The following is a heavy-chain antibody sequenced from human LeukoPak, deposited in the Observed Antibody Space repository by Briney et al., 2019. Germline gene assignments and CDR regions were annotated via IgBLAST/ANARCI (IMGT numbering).Heavy chain of an antibody. CDR2: IRYDGSNK. Sequence: QSGGSLRLSCAASGFTFSSYGMHWVRQAPGKGLEWVAFIRYDGSNKYYADSVKGRFTISRDNSKNTLYLQMNSLRAEDTAVYYCAKESQLYDAFDIWGQGTMVTVSS. V-gene: IGHV3-30*02. D-gene: IGHD6-13*01. CDR3: AKESQLYDAFDI. J-gene: IGHJ3*02. CDR1: GFTFSSYG.